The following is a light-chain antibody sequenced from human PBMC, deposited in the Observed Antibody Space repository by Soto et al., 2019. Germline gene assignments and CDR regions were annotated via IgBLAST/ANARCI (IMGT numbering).Light chain of an antibody. Sequence: QSALTQPASVSGSPGQSITISCPGTSSDVGGYKYVSWFQQHPGKVPKLMIYEVSNRPSGVSNRFSGSKSGNTASLTISGLQAEDEADYYCASYTISSTWVFGGGTKLTVL. CDR3: ASYTISSTWV. CDR1: SSDVGGYKY. J-gene: IGLJ3*02. V-gene: IGLV2-14*01. CDR2: EVS.